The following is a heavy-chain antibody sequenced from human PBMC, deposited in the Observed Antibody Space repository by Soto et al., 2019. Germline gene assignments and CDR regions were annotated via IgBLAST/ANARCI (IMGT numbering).Heavy chain of an antibody. CDR3: ARGPVLVPAVIRGIYYYGMDV. Sequence: SETQSLTCTLSADSISSYYWSWIRQPAGKGLEWIGRIYTSGSTHYNPPLKSRVTMSVDTSKNQLSLKLSSVTAADPAVYYCARGPVLVPAVIRGIYYYGMDVWGQGTTVTVSS. J-gene: IGHJ6*02. CDR1: ADSISSYY. CDR2: IYTSGST. V-gene: IGHV4-4*07. D-gene: IGHD2-2*02.